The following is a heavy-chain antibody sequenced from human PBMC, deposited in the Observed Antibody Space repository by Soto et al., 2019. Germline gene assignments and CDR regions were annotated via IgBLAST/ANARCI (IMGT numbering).Heavy chain of an antibody. CDR1: GYTFTNYG. Sequence: QVQLVQSGAEVKKPGASVKVSCKASGYTFTNYGITWVRQAPGQGLEWMGWMNTYNGNTNYAQKVQDRVTMTTDTSTNTAYMELKSLRSDDTAVYFCARAQTPTERAHWGQGTLVTVSS. CDR2: MNTYNGNT. J-gene: IGHJ4*02. D-gene: IGHD4-4*01. V-gene: IGHV1-18*01. CDR3: ARAQTPTERAH.